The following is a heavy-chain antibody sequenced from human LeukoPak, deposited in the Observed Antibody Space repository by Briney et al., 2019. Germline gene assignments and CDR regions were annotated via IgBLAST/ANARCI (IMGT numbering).Heavy chain of an antibody. J-gene: IGHJ5*02. CDR2: IYPGDSDT. CDR3: ARLGYSYGYGNWFDP. CDR1: GYSFTSYW. V-gene: IGHV5-51*01. Sequence: GESLKISCKGSGYSFTSYWIGWVRQMPGKGLEWMGIIYPGDSDTRYSPSFQGQVTISADKSISTAYLQSSSLKASDTAMYYCARLGYSYGYGNWFDPWGQGTLVTVSS. D-gene: IGHD5-18*01.